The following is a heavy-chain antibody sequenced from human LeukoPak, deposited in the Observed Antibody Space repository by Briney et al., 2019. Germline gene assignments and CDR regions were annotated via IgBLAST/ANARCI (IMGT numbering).Heavy chain of an antibody. Sequence: PGGSLRLSCAASGFTFSSYGMHWVRQAPGKGLEWVAVISYDGSNKYYADSVKGRFTISRDNSKNTLYLQMNSLRAEDTAVYYCAKGWQVATIMTYFDYWGQGTLVTVSS. CDR3: AKGWQVATIMTYFDY. D-gene: IGHD5-24*01. V-gene: IGHV3-30*18. CDR1: GFTFSSYG. J-gene: IGHJ4*02. CDR2: ISYDGSNK.